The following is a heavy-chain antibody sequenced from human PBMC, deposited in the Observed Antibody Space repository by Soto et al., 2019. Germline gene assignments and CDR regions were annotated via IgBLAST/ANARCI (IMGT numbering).Heavy chain of an antibody. V-gene: IGHV3-21*06. Sequence: PGGSLRLSXAASGFTLRTYTMNWVRQAPGKGLEWVSSISISSSDRYYADSVRGRFTISRDNAKNALYLQMNSLRADDTAVYFCVRGMNPLFGGQGTLVTV. CDR2: ISISSSDR. CDR1: GFTLRTYT. J-gene: IGHJ4*01. CDR3: VRGMNPLF.